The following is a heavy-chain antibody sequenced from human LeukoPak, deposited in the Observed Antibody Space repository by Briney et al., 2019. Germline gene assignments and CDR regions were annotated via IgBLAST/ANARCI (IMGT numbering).Heavy chain of an antibody. V-gene: IGHV3-74*03. CDR2: ISGDGTIK. CDR3: SRSQFDY. Sequence: GGSLRLSCEPSGFPFSSYWMLWVRQAPGKGLVWVSRISGDGTIKTYADFVRGRFTISRDNTKNTLYLQMNSLRVEDTAIYFCSRSQFDYWGQGVLVTVS. J-gene: IGHJ4*02. CDR1: GFPFSSYW.